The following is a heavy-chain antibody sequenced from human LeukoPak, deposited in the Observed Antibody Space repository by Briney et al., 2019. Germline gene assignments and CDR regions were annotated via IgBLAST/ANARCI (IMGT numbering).Heavy chain of an antibody. CDR3: ARVSIAAAGSALANFDY. Sequence: ASVKVSCKASGYTFTGYYMHWVRQAPGQGLEWMGWINPNSGGTNYAQKFQGRVTMTRDTSISTAYMELSRLRSDDTAVYYCARVSIAAAGSALANFDYWGQGTLVTVSS. CDR2: INPNSGGT. J-gene: IGHJ4*02. D-gene: IGHD6-13*01. CDR1: GYTFTGYY. V-gene: IGHV1-2*02.